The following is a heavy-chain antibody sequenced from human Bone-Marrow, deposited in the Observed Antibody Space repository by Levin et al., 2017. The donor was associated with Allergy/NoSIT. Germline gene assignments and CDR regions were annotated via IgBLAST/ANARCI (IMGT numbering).Heavy chain of an antibody. V-gene: IGHV4-31*03. CDR2: ISYSGST. Sequence: RSQTLSLTCTVSGASISSSGYYWNWLRQYPGKGLEWIGHISYSGSTYYNPSLKSRVSISADKSKSQFYVRLTSVTVADTAVYYCARRPTYYYGMDAWGQGTTVSVS. CDR1: GASISSSGYY. CDR3: ARRPTYYYGMDA. J-gene: IGHJ6*02.